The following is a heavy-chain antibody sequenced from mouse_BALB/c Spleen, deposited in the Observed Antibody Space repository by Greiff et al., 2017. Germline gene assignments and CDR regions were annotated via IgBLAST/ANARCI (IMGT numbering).Heavy chain of an antibody. Sequence: QVQLQQSGAELAKPGASVKMSCKASGYTFTSYWMHWVKQRPGQGLEWIGYINPSTGYTEYNQKFKDKATLTADKSSSTAYMQLSSLTSEDSAVYYCARDDYARAMDYWGQGTSVTVSS. V-gene: IGHV1-7*01. CDR3: ARDDYARAMDY. D-gene: IGHD2-4*01. J-gene: IGHJ4*01. CDR2: INPSTGYT. CDR1: GYTFTSYW.